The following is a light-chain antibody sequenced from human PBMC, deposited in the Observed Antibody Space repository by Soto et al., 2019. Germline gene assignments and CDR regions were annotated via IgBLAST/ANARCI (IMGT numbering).Light chain of an antibody. J-gene: IGLJ1*01. CDR3: AAWDDRLYVYV. Sequence: QSVLTQPRSASGTPGQIVAISCSGSRSNIGSNTVTWYQQLPGTAPKLLIYSTSQRSSGVPGRFSGSKSGASASLSISGLQSEDEADYCCAAWDDRLYVYVFGTGTKVTVL. CDR1: RSNIGSNT. V-gene: IGLV1-44*01. CDR2: STS.